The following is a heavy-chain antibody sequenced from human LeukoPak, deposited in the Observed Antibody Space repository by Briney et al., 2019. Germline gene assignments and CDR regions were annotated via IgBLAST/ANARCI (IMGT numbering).Heavy chain of an antibody. D-gene: IGHD6-13*01. CDR1: GGSISSYY. CDR2: LYYSGST. Sequence: SETLSLTCTVSGGSISSYYWSWFRQPPAKELEFIGYLYYSGSTNYNPSLKSRVTISVDTSKNQFSLKLSSVTAADTAVYYCAGGSYSSSWYATWGQGTLVTVSS. V-gene: IGHV4-59*08. J-gene: IGHJ4*02. CDR3: AGGSYSSSWYAT.